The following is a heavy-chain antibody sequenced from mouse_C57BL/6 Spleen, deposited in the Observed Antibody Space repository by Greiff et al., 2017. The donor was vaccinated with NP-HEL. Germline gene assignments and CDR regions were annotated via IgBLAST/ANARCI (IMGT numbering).Heavy chain of an antibody. CDR2: IRNKANGYTT. CDR3: ARSYDGYPYAMDY. Sequence: EVNVVESGGGLVQPGGSLSLSCAASGFTFTDYYMSWVRQPPGKALEWLGFIRNKANGYTTEYSASVKGRFTISRDNSQSILYLQMNALRAEDSATYYCARSYDGYPYAMDYWGQGTSVTVSS. V-gene: IGHV7-3*01. J-gene: IGHJ4*01. D-gene: IGHD2-3*01. CDR1: GFTFTDYY.